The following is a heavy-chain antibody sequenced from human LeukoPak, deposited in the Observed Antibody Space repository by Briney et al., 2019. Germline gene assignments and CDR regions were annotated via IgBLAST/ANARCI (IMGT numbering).Heavy chain of an antibody. D-gene: IGHD3-22*01. V-gene: IGHV3-49*04. J-gene: IGHJ4*02. CDR2: IRSKAYGGTT. Sequence: HSGGSLRLSCTASGFTFGDYAMSWVRQAPGKGLEWVGFIRSKAYGGTTEYAASVKGRFTISRDDSKSIAYLQMNSLKTEDTAVYYCTIETYYYDSSGYYGPGYWGQGTLVTVSS. CDR1: GFTFGDYA. CDR3: TIETYYYDSSGYYGPGY.